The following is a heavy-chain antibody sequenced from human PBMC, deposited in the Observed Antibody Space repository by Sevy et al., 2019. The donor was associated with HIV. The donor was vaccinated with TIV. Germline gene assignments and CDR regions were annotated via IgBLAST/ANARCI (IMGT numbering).Heavy chain of an antibody. Sequence: GGSLRLSCAASGFTFNIYSMSWVRQTPGKGLEWVATLSFGCGKINHADSVKGRFTMSRDDSKNAVYLQMNNLRVEDTAIYYCTREGCTKPHDYWGQGTMVTVSS. J-gene: IGHJ4*02. D-gene: IGHD2-8*01. CDR3: TREGCTKPHDY. CDR2: LSFGCGKI. CDR1: GFTFNIYS. V-gene: IGHV3-23*01.